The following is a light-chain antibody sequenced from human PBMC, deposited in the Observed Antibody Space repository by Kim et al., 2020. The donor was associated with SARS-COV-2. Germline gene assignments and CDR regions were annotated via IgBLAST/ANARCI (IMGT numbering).Light chain of an antibody. CDR2: DAS. CDR3: QQSVSPPLT. Sequence: ASVGDRVTITCRASQSIRTYLNWYQQKPGKAPNLLIYDASSLHSGVPSRFSGSGSGTDFTLTVSSLQPEDFATYYCQQSVSPPLTFGQGTTVDIK. V-gene: IGKV1-39*01. CDR1: QSIRTY. J-gene: IGKJ1*01.